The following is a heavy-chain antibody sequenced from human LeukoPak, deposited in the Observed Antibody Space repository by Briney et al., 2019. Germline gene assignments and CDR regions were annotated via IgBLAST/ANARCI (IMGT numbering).Heavy chain of an antibody. CDR1: GFPFSIYW. J-gene: IGHJ4*02. Sequence: PGGSLRLSCAASGFPFSIYWMSWVRQAPGKGLEWVANIKQDGSEQGYVDSVKGRFTISRDNAKNSLYLQMNSLRAEDTAVYYCARGYSYAAYWGQGTLVTVSS. CDR3: ARGYSYAAY. CDR2: IKQDGSEQ. D-gene: IGHD5-18*01. V-gene: IGHV3-7*01.